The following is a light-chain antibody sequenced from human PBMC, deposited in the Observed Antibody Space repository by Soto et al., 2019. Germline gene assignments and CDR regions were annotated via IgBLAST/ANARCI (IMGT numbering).Light chain of an antibody. J-gene: IGKJ1*01. CDR3: QRYGTSLTWT. CDR2: GVS. CDR1: QSVSSDY. V-gene: IGKV3-20*01. Sequence: IVLTQSPGTLSLSPGEGATLSCRASQSVSSDYIAWYHQKPGQAPSLLIYGVSTRATGVPDRFSGSGSGTDFTLTISRLEPEDFAVYYCQRYGTSLTWTFGQGTKVDIK.